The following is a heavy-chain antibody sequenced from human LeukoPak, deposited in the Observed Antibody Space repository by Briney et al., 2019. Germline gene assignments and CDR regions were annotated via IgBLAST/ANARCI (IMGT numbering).Heavy chain of an antibody. Sequence: ASVKVSCKASGYTFTGYYMHWVRQAPGQGLEWMGWINPNSGGTNYAQKFQGRVTMTRDTSISTAYMELSRLRSDDTAVYYCARPLRFLEWLPWFDPWGQGTLVTVSS. CDR1: GYTFTGYY. D-gene: IGHD3-3*01. J-gene: IGHJ5*02. V-gene: IGHV1-2*02. CDR2: INPNSGGT. CDR3: ARPLRFLEWLPWFDP.